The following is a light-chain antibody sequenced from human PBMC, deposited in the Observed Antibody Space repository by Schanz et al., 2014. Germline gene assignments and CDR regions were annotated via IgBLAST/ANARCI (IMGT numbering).Light chain of an antibody. CDR3: SSNGGVNIYV. CDR1: SSDVGGYNY. Sequence: QSALTQPPSASGSPGQSVTISCTGTSSDVGGYNYVSWYQQHPGKAPKLMIYEVSKRPSGVSNRFSGSKSGNTASLTISGLQAEDEADYYCSSNGGVNIYVFGTGTKLTVL. J-gene: IGLJ1*01. CDR2: EVS. V-gene: IGLV2-8*01.